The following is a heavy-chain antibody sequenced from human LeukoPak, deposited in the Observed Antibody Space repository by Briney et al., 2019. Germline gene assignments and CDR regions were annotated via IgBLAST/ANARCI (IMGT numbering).Heavy chain of an antibody. J-gene: IGHJ3*02. CDR2: INHNGKT. CDR1: GDSVSNNNYY. D-gene: IGHD5-18*01. CDR3: ARSRSGYSYDHAAFDI. Sequence: PSETLSLTCSVSGDSVSNNNYYWGWIRQPPGKGLEWIGSINHNGKTFYNPSLKSRVTISVDTSNNQFSLKLRSVTAADTAVYYCARSRSGYSYDHAAFDIWGQGTMVTVSS. V-gene: IGHV4-39*07.